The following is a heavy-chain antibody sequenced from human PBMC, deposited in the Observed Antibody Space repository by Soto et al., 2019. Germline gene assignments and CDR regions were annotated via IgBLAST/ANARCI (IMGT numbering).Heavy chain of an antibody. CDR2: ISSSSSYI. J-gene: IGHJ6*02. V-gene: IGHV3-21*01. D-gene: IGHD5-12*01. CDR3: ACPVHVDIVATDYYYYRMDV. Sequence: PGGSLRLSCAASGFTFSSYSMNWVRRAPGKGLEWVSSISSSSSYIYYADSVKGRFTISRDNAKNSLYLQMNSLRAEDTAVYYCACPVHVDIVATDYYYYRMDVWGQGTTVTVSS. CDR1: GFTFSSYS.